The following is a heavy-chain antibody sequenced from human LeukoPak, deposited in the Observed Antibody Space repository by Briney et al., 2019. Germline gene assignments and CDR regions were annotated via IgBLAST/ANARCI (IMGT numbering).Heavy chain of an antibody. V-gene: IGHV4-34*01. Sequence: SETLSLTCAVYGGSFSGYYWSWIRQPPGKGLEWIGEINHSGSTNYNPSLKSRVTISVDTSKNQFSLKLSSVTATDTAVYYCARLGTVTRGFDYWGQGTLVTVSS. CDR1: GGSFSGYY. D-gene: IGHD4-17*01. J-gene: IGHJ4*02. CDR3: ARLGTVTRGFDY. CDR2: INHSGST.